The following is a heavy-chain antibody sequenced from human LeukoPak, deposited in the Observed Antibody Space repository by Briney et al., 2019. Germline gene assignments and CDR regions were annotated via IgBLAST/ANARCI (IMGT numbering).Heavy chain of an antibody. CDR2: IYPGDSDT. CDR1: GYSFTSYW. J-gene: IGHJ3*02. CDR3: ARRCYDFWGGSYGSLYM. D-gene: IGHD3/OR15-3a*01. Sequence: GESLKISCRGSGYSFTSYWIGWVRQLPAKDLAWMGFIYPGDSDTRYNPSFQDQVTISADKSINTAYLQWSSLKAWDTVMYYCARRCYDFWGGSYGSLYMWGEGTMGTVSS. V-gene: IGHV5-51*01.